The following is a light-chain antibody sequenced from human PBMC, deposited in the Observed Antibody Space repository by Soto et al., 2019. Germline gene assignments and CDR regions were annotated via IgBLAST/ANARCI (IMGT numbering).Light chain of an antibody. CDR2: AAS. Sequence: IHLTQSPSSLSASVGDIFTITCRASQGISSYLAWYQQKPGKAPKLLIYAASTLQSGVPSRLSGSGSGTDFTLTISSMKPEDFATYYCQQLNSYPLFGPGTKVDIK. V-gene: IGKV1-9*01. CDR3: QQLNSYPL. CDR1: QGISSY. J-gene: IGKJ3*01.